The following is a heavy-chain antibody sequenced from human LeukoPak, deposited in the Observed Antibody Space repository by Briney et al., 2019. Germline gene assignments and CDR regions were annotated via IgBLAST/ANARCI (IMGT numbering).Heavy chain of an antibody. V-gene: IGHV4-59*01. CDR2: IYYSGST. J-gene: IGHJ6*02. D-gene: IGHD4-17*01. Sequence: QSSETLSLTCTVSGGSISSYYWSWIRQPPGKGLEWLGYIYYSGSTNYNPSLKSRVTISLDTSKNQFSLKLSSVTAADTAVYYCATIDYGDSRLGMDVWGQGTTVTVSS. CDR1: GGSISSYY. CDR3: ATIDYGDSRLGMDV.